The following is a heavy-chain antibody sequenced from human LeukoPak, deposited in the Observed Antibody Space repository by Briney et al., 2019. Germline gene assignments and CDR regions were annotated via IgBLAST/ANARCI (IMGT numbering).Heavy chain of an antibody. CDR3: AELGITMIGGV. CDR1: GFTFSDYY. J-gene: IGHJ6*04. V-gene: IGHV3-11*04. CDR2: IGRSGTTI. Sequence: GGSLRLSCAASGFTFSDYYMSWIRQVPGKGLEWVSYIGRSGTTIHYADSVKGRFTISWDNAKKSLYLQMNSLRAEDTAVYYCAELGITMIGGVWGKGTTVTISS. D-gene: IGHD3-10*02.